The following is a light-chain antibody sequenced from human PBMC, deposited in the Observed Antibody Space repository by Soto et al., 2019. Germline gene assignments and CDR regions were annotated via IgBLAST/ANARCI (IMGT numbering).Light chain of an antibody. J-gene: IGKJ1*01. CDR1: QSIRKN. CDR3: QQSYGTPPWT. V-gene: IGKV1-39*01. CDR2: AAS. Sequence: DIQMTQSPSSLSASVGDRVTITCRASQSIRKNLNWYQQKPGKAPNLLIYAASSLQSGVPSRFSGSGSRTDFTLTISSLQPEDSATYYCQQSYGTPPWTFGQGTKVEI.